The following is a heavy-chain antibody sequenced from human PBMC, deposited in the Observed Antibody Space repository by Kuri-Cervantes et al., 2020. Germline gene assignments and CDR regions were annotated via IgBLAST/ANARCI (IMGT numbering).Heavy chain of an antibody. V-gene: IGHV4-39*01. Sequence: SETPSLTCTVCGASISSSSYYWGWIRQPPGKGLEWIGTIYYSGSTYDNPSHKSRVTISVDTSKNRFSLKLSSVTAADTAVYYCARRHYYDSSGYFYYFDYWGQGTLVTVSS. CDR2: IYYSGST. J-gene: IGHJ4*02. CDR1: GASISSSSYY. D-gene: IGHD3-22*01. CDR3: ARRHYYDSSGYFYYFDY.